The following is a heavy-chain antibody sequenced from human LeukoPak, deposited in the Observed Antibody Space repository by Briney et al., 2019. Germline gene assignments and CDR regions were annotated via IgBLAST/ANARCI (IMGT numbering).Heavy chain of an antibody. CDR2: INPNSGGT. CDR3: ARGRGYCSGGSCRLYYFDY. Sequence: GPVKVSCKASGYTFTGYYVHWVRQTPGQGLEWMGWINPNSGGTNYAQKFQGRVTMTRDTSISTAYMELSRLRSDDTAVYYCARGRGYCSGGSCRLYYFDYWGQGTLVTVSS. V-gene: IGHV1-2*02. CDR1: GYTFTGYY. J-gene: IGHJ4*02. D-gene: IGHD2-15*01.